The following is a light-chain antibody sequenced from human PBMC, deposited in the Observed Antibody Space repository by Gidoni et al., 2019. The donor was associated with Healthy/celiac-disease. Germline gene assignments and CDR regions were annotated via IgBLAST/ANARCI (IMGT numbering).Light chain of an antibody. J-gene: IGLJ1*01. Sequence: QSAVTQPPSAPGSPGPSVTISCTGTSSDVGGYNYVSWYQQHPGQAPKLMIYEVSKRPSGVPDRFSGSKSGNMASLTVSGLQAEDEADYCFSSYAGSNNLLFGTGTKVTVL. CDR2: EVS. V-gene: IGLV2-8*01. CDR3: SSYAGSNNLL. CDR1: SSDVGGYNY.